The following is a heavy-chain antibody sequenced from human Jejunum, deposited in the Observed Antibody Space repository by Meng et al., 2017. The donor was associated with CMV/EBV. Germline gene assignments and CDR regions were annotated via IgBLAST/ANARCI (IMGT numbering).Heavy chain of an antibody. Sequence: GFTFISYEMNWVRQAPGKGLEWVSYSSSSHSATYYLDSVKGRFTISRDNAKNSLYLQMNSLSAEDTAVYFCARASGWPPNYYGMDVWGQGTTVTVSS. V-gene: IGHV3-48*03. D-gene: IGHD6-19*01. CDR1: GFTFISYE. CDR2: SSSSHSAT. CDR3: ARASGWPPNYYGMDV. J-gene: IGHJ6*02.